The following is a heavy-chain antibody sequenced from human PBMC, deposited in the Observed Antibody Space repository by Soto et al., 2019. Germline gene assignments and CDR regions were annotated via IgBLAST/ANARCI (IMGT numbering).Heavy chain of an antibody. D-gene: IGHD4-17*01. CDR3: ARAVYGDYDNWFDP. J-gene: IGHJ5*02. CDR2: IYHSGTT. Sequence: PSETLSLTCTVSGGSISSGGYYWSWIRQHPGKGLEWIGYIYHSGTTYYNPSLKSRVTISVDTSKNQFSLKLTSVTAADTAVYFCARAVYGDYDNWFDPWGQGTLVTVSS. V-gene: IGHV4-31*03. CDR1: GGSISSGGYY.